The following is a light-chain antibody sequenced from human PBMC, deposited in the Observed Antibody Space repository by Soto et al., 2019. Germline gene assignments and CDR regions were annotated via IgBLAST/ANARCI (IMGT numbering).Light chain of an antibody. CDR3: QQYGSSPPYT. J-gene: IGKJ2*01. CDR2: GAS. V-gene: IGKV3-20*01. CDR1: QSVSSSY. Sequence: EIVLTQSPGTLSLSPGERAILSCRASQSVSSSYLAWYQQKPGQAPRLLIYGASSRATGIPDRFSGSGSGTDFTLTISRLEPEDFAFYYCQQYGSSPPYTFGQGTKLEIK.